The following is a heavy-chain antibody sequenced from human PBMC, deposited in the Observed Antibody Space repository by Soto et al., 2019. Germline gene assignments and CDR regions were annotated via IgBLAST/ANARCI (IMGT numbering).Heavy chain of an antibody. CDR2: ISAYNGNT. CDR1: GYTFTSYG. J-gene: IGHJ6*02. D-gene: IGHD4-17*01. V-gene: IGHV1-18*01. CDR3: ARSGGDDYGDLYYYYYGMDV. Sequence: GASVKVSCKASGYTFTSYGISWVRQAPGQGLEWMGWISAYNGNTNYAQKLQGRVTMTTDTSTSTAYMELRSLRSDDTAVYYCARSGGDDYGDLYYYYYGMDVWGQGTTVTVSS.